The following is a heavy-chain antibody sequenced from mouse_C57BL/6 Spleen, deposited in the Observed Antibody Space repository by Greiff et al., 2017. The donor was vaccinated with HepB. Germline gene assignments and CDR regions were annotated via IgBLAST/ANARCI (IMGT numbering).Heavy chain of an antibody. CDR3: VRHGYDGYYVGFDV. J-gene: IGHJ1*03. CDR1: GFSFNTYA. V-gene: IGHV10-1*01. CDR2: IRSKSNNYAT. D-gene: IGHD2-3*01. Sequence: EVQLVESGGGLVQPKGSLKLSCAASGFSFNTYAMNWVRQAPGKGLEWVARIRSKSNNYATYYADSVKDRFTISRDDSESMLYLQMNNLKTEDTAMYYGVRHGYDGYYVGFDVWGTGTTVTVSS.